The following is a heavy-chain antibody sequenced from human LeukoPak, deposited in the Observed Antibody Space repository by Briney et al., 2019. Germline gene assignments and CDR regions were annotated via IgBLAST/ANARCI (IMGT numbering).Heavy chain of an antibody. J-gene: IGHJ4*02. D-gene: IGHD2-21*02. CDR1: GASISGYY. V-gene: IGHV4-59*13. CDR2: IYYSGST. Sequence: SETLSLTCTFSGASISGYYSSWIRQPPGKGLEWIAHIYYSGSTYYSPSLKSRVTISVDTSKNQCSLKLTSVTAADTAVYYCARAGHCGGDCYPFDYWGQGTLVTVSS. CDR3: ARAGHCGGDCYPFDY.